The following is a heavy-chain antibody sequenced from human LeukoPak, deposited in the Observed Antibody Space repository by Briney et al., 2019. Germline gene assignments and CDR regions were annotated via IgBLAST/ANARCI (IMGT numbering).Heavy chain of an antibody. CDR1: VASISSSSYS. V-gene: IGHV4-39*01. Sequence: SETLSLTCTVSVASISSSSYSWGWIRQPPGKGLEWSGSIDYSGNAYYNPSLKSRVTISVDMSKNQFSLKLSSVTAADTAVYDCVTSAWGFNGPFNYWGQGTLVTVSS. CDR2: IDYSGNA. J-gene: IGHJ4*02. D-gene: IGHD3-16*01. CDR3: VTSAWGFNGPFNY.